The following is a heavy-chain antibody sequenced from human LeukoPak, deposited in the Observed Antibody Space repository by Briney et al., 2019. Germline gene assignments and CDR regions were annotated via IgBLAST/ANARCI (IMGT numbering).Heavy chain of an antibody. Sequence: SETLSLTCAVHGGSFSGYYWSWIRQPPGKGLEWIGEINHSGSTNYNPSLKSRVTISVDTSKNQFSLKLSSVTAADTAVYYCARRRYDSSGYYLARTGYYFDYWGQGTLVTVSS. CDR1: GGSFSGYY. CDR3: ARRRYDSSGYYLARTGYYFDY. V-gene: IGHV4-34*01. J-gene: IGHJ4*02. CDR2: INHSGST. D-gene: IGHD3-22*01.